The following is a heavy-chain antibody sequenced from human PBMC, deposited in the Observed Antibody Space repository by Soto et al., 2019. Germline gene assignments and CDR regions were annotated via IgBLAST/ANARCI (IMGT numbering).Heavy chain of an antibody. CDR2: ISAYNGNT. CDR1: GYTFTSYG. Sequence: GASVKVSCKASGYTFTSYGISWVRQAPGQGLEWMGWISAYNGNTNYAQKLQGRVTMTTDTSTSTACMELRSLRSDDTAVYYCARDPKIAVAGRSDAFDIWGQGTMVTVSS. CDR3: ARDPKIAVAGRSDAFDI. D-gene: IGHD6-19*01. J-gene: IGHJ3*02. V-gene: IGHV1-18*01.